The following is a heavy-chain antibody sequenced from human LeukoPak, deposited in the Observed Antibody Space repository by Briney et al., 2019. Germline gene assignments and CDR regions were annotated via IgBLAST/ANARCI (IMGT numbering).Heavy chain of an antibody. CDR3: ARGYYDSSGSDAFDI. CDR1: GFTVSSNY. D-gene: IGHD3-22*01. Sequence: GGSLRLSCAASGFTVSSNYMSWVRQAPGKGLEWVSVIYSGGTTYYADSVKGRFTISRDSSKNTLNLQMNSLRAEDTAVYYCARGYYDSSGSDAFDIWGQGTMVTVSS. CDR2: IYSGGTT. J-gene: IGHJ3*02. V-gene: IGHV3-66*01.